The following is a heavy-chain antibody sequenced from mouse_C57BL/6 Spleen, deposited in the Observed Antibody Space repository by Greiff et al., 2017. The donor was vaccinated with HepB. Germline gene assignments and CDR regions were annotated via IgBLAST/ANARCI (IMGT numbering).Heavy chain of an antibody. CDR3: ARESNYWAWFAY. Sequence: DVMLVESGGGLVKPGGSLKLSCAASGFTFSSYAMSWVRQTPEKRLEWVATISDGGSYTYYPDNVKGRFTISRDNAKNNLYLQMSHLKSEDTARYYCARESNYWAWFAYWGQGTLVTVSA. CDR2: ISDGGSYT. V-gene: IGHV5-4*01. J-gene: IGHJ3*01. D-gene: IGHD2-5*01. CDR1: GFTFSSYA.